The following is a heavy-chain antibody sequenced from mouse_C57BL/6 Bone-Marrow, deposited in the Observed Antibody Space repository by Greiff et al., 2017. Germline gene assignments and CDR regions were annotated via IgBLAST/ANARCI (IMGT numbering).Heavy chain of an antibody. D-gene: IGHD4-1*01. Sequence: QVQLKESGAELVRPGTSVKMSCKASGYTFTNYWIGWAKQRPGHGLEWIGDIYPGGGYTNYNEKFKGKATLTADKSSSTAYMQFSSLTSEDSAIYYCARAPNWVYCDYWGQGTTLTVSS. V-gene: IGHV1-63*01. CDR3: ARAPNWVYCDY. CDR2: IYPGGGYT. J-gene: IGHJ2*01. CDR1: GYTFTNYW.